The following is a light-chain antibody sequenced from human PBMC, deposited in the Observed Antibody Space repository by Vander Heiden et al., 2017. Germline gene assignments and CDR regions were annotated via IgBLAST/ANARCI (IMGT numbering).Light chain of an antibody. J-gene: IGKJ4*01. CDR1: QSVSSN. Sequence: EIVLTQSPATLSLSPGERATLSCRASQSVSSNLAWYQQKPGQAPRLLIYDASNRATGITARFSGSGYGTDFTLTISSLEPEDFAVYYCQQRSNGHPAVTFGGGTKVEIK. CDR3: QQRSNGHPAVT. CDR2: DAS. V-gene: IGKV3-11*01.